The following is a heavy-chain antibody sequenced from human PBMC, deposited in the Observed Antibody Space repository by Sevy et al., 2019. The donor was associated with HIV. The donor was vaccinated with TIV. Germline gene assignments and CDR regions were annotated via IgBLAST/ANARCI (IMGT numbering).Heavy chain of an antibody. V-gene: IGHV3-33*06. J-gene: IGHJ6*02. CDR1: GFIFSSYG. D-gene: IGHD1-1*01. Sequence: GGSLRLSCTASGFIFSSYGMHWVRQAPGKGLEWVAVIWHDGSNQNFADSVKGRFTISRDNSRKTLYLEMNSLRADDTAVCYCAKEDDFRSDYGMDVWGQGTTVTVSS. CDR2: IWHDGSNQ. CDR3: AKEDDFRSDYGMDV.